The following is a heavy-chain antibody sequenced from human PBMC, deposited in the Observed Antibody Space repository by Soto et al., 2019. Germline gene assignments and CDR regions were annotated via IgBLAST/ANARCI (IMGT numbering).Heavy chain of an antibody. D-gene: IGHD3-9*01. J-gene: IGHJ4*02. CDR3: ARHIYDILTGRFDY. V-gene: IGHV1-69*13. Sequence: ASVKVSCKASGGTFSSYAISWVRQAPGQGLEWMGGIIPIFGTANYAQKFQGRVTITADESTSTAYMELSSLRSEDTAVYYCARHIYDILTGRFDYWGQGTLVTVSS. CDR2: IIPIFGTA. CDR1: GGTFSSYA.